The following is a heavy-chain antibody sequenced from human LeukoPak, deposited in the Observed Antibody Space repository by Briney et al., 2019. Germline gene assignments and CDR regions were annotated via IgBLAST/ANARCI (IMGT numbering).Heavy chain of an antibody. V-gene: IGHV3-7*01. Sequence: GGSLRLSCAASGFTFSSYWMSWVRQAPGKGLEWVANIKPDGSEKYYVDSVRGRFTISRDNAKNSLYLQMNSLRAEDTAVYYCARGRPPLLLWFGGRPIRENNWFDPWGQGTLVTVSS. CDR3: ARGRPPLLLWFGGRPIRENNWFDP. D-gene: IGHD3-10*01. J-gene: IGHJ5*02. CDR2: IKPDGSEK. CDR1: GFTFSSYW.